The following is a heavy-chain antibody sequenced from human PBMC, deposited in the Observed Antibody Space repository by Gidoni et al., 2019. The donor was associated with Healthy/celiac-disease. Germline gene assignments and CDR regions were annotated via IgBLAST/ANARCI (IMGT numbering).Heavy chain of an antibody. CDR3: AKDQGYDILTGYYPLGY. CDR2: ISGSGGST. CDR1: GFPFSSYA. Sequence: EVQLLESGGGLVQPGGSLRLSCAASGFPFSSYAMRWVRQAPGKGLEWVSAISGSGGSTYYADSVKGRFTISRDNSKNTLYLQMNSLRAEDTAVYYCAKDQGYDILTGYYPLGYWGQGTLVTVSS. J-gene: IGHJ4*02. V-gene: IGHV3-23*01. D-gene: IGHD3-9*01.